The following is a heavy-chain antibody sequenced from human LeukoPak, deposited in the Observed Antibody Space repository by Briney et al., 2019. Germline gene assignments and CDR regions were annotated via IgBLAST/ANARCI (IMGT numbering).Heavy chain of an antibody. Sequence: ASVKVSCKASGYTFTYYSIQWVRQAPGQRLEWMGWINAGNNNTNYSQNFQGRVTITRDTSASTAYMELSSLRSEDTAVYYCAREGSGPTGRQAFDIWGQGTMVTVSS. CDR3: AREGSGPTGRQAFDI. J-gene: IGHJ3*02. D-gene: IGHD2-15*01. CDR1: GYTFTYYS. V-gene: IGHV1-3*01. CDR2: INAGNNNT.